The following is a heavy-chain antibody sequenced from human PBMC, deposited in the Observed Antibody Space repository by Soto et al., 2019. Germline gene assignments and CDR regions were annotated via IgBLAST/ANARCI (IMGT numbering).Heavy chain of an antibody. CDR1: GFTFSSYW. CDR3: ARDYGSSFDY. V-gene: IGHV3-74*01. J-gene: IGHJ4*02. D-gene: IGHD6-6*01. CDR2: INSDGSST. Sequence: GGSLRLSCAASGFTFSSYWMHWVRQAPGKGLVWVSSINSDGSSTSYADSVKGRFTISRDNAKNTLYLQMNSLRAEDTAVYYCARDYGSSFDYWGQGTLVTVSS.